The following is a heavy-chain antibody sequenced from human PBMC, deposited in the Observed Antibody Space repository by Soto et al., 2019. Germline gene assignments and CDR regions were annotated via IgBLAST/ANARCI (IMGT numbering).Heavy chain of an antibody. V-gene: IGHV4-30-4*01. D-gene: IGHD3-3*01. CDR2: VYYSERT. CDR1: GGSISGGDLY. Sequence: SETLSLTCIVSGGSISGGDLYWSWLAPPPGKGPEGVGSVYYSERTSYNPSLGSRATISADTSRNQFFLTLNSLTAADTAIYCCARHRHPSFSFVFWSGVTHNYFDPWGPGTQVPVSS. J-gene: IGHJ5*02. CDR3: ARHRHPSFSFVFWSGVTHNYFDP.